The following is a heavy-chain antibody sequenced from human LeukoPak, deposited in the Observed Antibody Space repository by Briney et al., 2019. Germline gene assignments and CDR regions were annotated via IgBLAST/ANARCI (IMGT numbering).Heavy chain of an antibody. CDR3: ARTDETAPAEDFQH. V-gene: IGHV3-53*01. Sequence: GGSLRLSCAASGFSVSSNYMSWVRQAPGKGLEWVTVINSGGCTYYADSVKGRFTISRDNSKNTLYLQMKSLRAEDTAVYYCARTDETAPAEDFQHWGQGTLVTVSS. CDR2: INSGGCT. CDR1: GFSVSSNY. J-gene: IGHJ1*01. D-gene: IGHD2-21*02.